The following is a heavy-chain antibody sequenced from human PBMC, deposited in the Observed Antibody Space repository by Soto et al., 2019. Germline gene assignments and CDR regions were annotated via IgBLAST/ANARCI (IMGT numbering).Heavy chain of an antibody. CDR3: ERDEAGAPAEGICFDP. J-gene: IGHJ5*02. CDR2: TYYRSKWYN. V-gene: IGHV6-1*01. D-gene: IGHD6-19*01. Sequence: SQTLSLTCAISGDSVSSNSAAWNWIRQSPSRGLEWLGRTYYRSKWYNDYAVSVKSRITINPDTSKNQFSLQLNSVTPEDTAVFYCERDEAGAPAEGICFDPWGQGTLVTVSS. CDR1: GDSVSSNSAA.